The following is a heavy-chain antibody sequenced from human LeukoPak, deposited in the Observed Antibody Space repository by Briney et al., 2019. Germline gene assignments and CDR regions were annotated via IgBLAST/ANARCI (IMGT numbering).Heavy chain of an antibody. CDR1: GYTFTSYY. CDR2: ISAYNGNT. CDR3: ATLSMYYYDSSGYYRYFDY. J-gene: IGHJ4*02. D-gene: IGHD3-22*01. V-gene: IGHV1-18*04. Sequence: ASVKVSCKASGYTFTSYYMHWVRQAPGQGLEWMGWISAYNGNTNYAQKLQGRVTMTTDTSTSTAYMELRSLRSDDTAVYYCATLSMYYYDSSGYYRYFDYWGQGTLVTVSS.